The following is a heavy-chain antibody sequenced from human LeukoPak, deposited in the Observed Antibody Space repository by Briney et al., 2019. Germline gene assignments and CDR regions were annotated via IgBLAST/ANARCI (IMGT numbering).Heavy chain of an antibody. CDR3: ARHVWGSYRYFDY. Sequence: SETLSLTCTVSGGSISSSYYWGWIRQPPGKGLEWIGSIYYSGSTYYNPSLKSRVTISADTSKNQFSLKLSSVTAADTAVYYCARHVWGSYRYFDYWGQGTLVTVSS. CDR1: GGSISSSYY. V-gene: IGHV4-39*01. CDR2: IYYSGST. D-gene: IGHD3-16*02. J-gene: IGHJ4*02.